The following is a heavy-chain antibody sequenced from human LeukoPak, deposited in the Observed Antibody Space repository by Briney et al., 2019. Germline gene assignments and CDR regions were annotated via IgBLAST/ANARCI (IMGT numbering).Heavy chain of an antibody. CDR2: IYHSGST. J-gene: IGHJ4*02. CDR3: ARVEYYDYVWGSYRQYYFDY. Sequence: SETLSLTCTVSGYSISSGYYWGWIRQPPGKGLEWIGSIYHSGSTYCNPSLKSRVTISVDTSKNQFSLKLSSVTAADTAVYYCARVEYYDYVWGSYRQYYFDYWGQGTLVTVSS. D-gene: IGHD3-16*02. CDR1: GYSISSGYY. V-gene: IGHV4-38-2*02.